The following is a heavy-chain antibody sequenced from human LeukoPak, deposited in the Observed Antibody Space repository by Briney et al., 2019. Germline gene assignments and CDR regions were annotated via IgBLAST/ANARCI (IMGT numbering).Heavy chain of an antibody. CDR1: GFTFSSYS. V-gene: IGHV3-48*02. J-gene: IGHJ1*01. CDR2: ISSSSSTI. D-gene: IGHD1-26*01. Sequence: GGSLRLSCAASGFTFSSYSMNWVRQAPGKGLEWVSYISSSSSTIYYADSVKGRFTISRDNAKNSLYLQMNSLRDEDTAVYYCARDPWPYSGRYREHWGQGTLVTVSS. CDR3: ARDPWPYSGRYREH.